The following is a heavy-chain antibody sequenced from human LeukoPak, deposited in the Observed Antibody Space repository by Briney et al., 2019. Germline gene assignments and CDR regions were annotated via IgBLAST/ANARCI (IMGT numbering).Heavy chain of an antibody. D-gene: IGHD5-24*01. V-gene: IGHV3-21*04. CDR2: ISSSSSYI. CDR3: ARERGGYNIDY. CDR1: GFTFSSYS. Sequence: GGSLRLSCAASGFTFSSYSMNWVRQAPGKGLEWVSSISSSSSYIYYADSVKGRFTISRDNAKDSLYLQMNSLRSDDTAVYYCARERGGYNIDYWGQGTLVTVSS. J-gene: IGHJ4*02.